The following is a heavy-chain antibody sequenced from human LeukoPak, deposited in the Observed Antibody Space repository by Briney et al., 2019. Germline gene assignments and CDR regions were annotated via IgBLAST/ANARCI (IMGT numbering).Heavy chain of an antibody. Sequence: SETLSLTCAVYGGSFSDYSWILIRQPPGQGLEWIGEIYHSGSTNYNPSLESRVTISIDTSKNQFSLKLSSVTAADTAVYYCARHLSGDILTGYDHDAFDIWGQGTMVTVSS. CDR2: IYHSGST. J-gene: IGHJ3*02. D-gene: IGHD3-9*01. CDR1: GGSFSDYS. V-gene: IGHV4-34*01. CDR3: ARHLSGDILTGYDHDAFDI.